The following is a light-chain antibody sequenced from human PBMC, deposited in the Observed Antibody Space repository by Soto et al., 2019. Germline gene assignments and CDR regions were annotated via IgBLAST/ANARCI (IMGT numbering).Light chain of an antibody. CDR1: QNIDNW. J-gene: IGKJ5*01. CDR3: QQWKRFPIT. Sequence: DIQMTQSPSSVSASVGARVTITCRASQNIDNWLAWYQHKPGKAPHLLIYSASTLQSGVPSRFSGSGSGTDFTLTISSRQLEDVATYYCQQWKRFPITVGQGTRLEI. V-gene: IGKV1-12*01. CDR2: SAS.